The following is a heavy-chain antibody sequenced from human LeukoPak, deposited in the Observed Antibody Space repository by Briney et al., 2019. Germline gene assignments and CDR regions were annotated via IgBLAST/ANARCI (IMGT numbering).Heavy chain of an antibody. V-gene: IGHV3-30*18. J-gene: IGHJ4*02. CDR2: ISYDGINK. Sequence: GGSLRLSCAASGFTFSSYVMHWVRQVPGKGLEWVAVISYDGINKYYADSVKGRFTISRDNSKNTLYLQMNSLRAEDTAVYYCAKLDYYGTSVYYYDYFDYWGQGTLVTVSS. CDR3: AKLDYYGTSVYYYDYFDY. CDR1: GFTFSSYV. D-gene: IGHD3-22*01.